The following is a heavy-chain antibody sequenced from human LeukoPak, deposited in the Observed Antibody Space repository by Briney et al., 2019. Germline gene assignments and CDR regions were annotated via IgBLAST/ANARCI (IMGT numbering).Heavy chain of an antibody. J-gene: IGHJ4*02. D-gene: IGHD3-3*01. V-gene: IGHV4-30-4*08. Sequence: SETLSLTCTVSVGYISSGDYYLGWIRQPPGKGLEWIGYIYYSGSTYYNPSLKSRVTISVDTSKNQFSLKLSSVTAADPAVYYCASECSYYFVYWGQGNLVTVSS. CDR2: IYYSGST. CDR1: VGYISSGDYY. CDR3: ASECSYYFVY.